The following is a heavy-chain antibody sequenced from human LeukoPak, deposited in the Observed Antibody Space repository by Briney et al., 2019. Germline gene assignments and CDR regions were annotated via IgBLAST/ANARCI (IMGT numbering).Heavy chain of an antibody. CDR1: GFAFSSYS. D-gene: IGHD3-10*01. Sequence: PGGSLRLSCAASGFAFSSYSMNWVRQAPGKGLEWVSYISSSSSTIYYADSVKGRFTISRDNAKNSLYLQMNSLRAEDTAVYYCAPDHGSGSFSWFDPWGQGTLVTVSS. J-gene: IGHJ5*02. V-gene: IGHV3-48*01. CDR2: ISSSSSTI. CDR3: APDHGSGSFSWFDP.